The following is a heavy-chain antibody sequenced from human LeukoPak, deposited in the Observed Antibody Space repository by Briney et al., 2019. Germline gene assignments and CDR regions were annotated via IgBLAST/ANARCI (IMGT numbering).Heavy chain of an antibody. Sequence: SETLSLTCTVSGGSIRISSYYWGWIRQPPGKGLEWIGSVHYSGSTYDNPSLKSRVTISVDTSKNQFSLKLISVTAADTAVYYCARRSTVAGRGRFDPWGQGTLVTVSS. CDR1: GGSIRISSYY. CDR2: VHYSGST. V-gene: IGHV4-39*01. CDR3: ARRSTVAGRGRFDP. J-gene: IGHJ5*02. D-gene: IGHD6-19*01.